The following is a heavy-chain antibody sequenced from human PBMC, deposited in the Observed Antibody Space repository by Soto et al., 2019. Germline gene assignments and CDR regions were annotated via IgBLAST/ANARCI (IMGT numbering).Heavy chain of an antibody. CDR3: ARGGCSGGSRSWHVRAD. J-gene: IGHJ4*02. D-gene: IGHD2-15*01. CDR1: GFTFSDHY. V-gene: IGHV3-11*01. CDR2: TSSSGSTI. Sequence: QVQLVESGGGLVKPGGSLRLSCTASGFTFSDHYMSWIRQAPGEGLEWVSYTSSSGSTIYYADSLKDRFTISRDNAKNSLCLQVNSLRAEDTAVYHWARGGCSGGSRSWHVRADWGQGALVTVSS.